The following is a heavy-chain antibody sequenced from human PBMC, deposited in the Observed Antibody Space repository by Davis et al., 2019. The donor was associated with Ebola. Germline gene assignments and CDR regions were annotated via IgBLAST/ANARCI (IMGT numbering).Heavy chain of an antibody. V-gene: IGHV4-61*01. D-gene: IGHD5-24*01. Sequence: PSETLSLTCTVSGGSIIDATYYWSWIRQPPGERPEWIGHIYYNGNTNYNPSLKSRLVMSVDTSKNQFSLKLRSVTAADTAIYYCARSGWLQLDFDYWGQGTLVTVSS. J-gene: IGHJ4*02. CDR2: IYYNGNT. CDR1: GGSIIDATYY. CDR3: ARSGWLQLDFDY.